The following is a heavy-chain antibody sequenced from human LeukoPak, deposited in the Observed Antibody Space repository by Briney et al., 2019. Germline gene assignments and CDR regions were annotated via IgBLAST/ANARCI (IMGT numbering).Heavy chain of an antibody. CDR2: IYSGGST. D-gene: IGHD6-13*01. V-gene: IGHV3-53*01. CDR3: ARDRKAAGFDY. CDR1: GFTVSSNY. Sequence: WGSLRLSCAASGFTVSSNYMSWVRQAPGKGLEWVSVIYSGGSTYYADSVKGRFTISRDNSKNTLYLQMNSLRAEDTAVYYCARDRKAAGFDYWGQGTLVTVSS. J-gene: IGHJ4*02.